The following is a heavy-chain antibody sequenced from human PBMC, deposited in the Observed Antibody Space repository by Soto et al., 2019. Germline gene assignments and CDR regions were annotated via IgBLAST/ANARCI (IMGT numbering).Heavy chain of an antibody. Sequence: SETLSLTCTVSGGSIRDYYWSWIRQPAGKGLEWIGRIYDTGSVNYNPSLKSRVTTSVDIPQNQLSLILSPVTAADTAVYYCARVQRYSGSFRWFDPRGQGTLVTVYS. CDR3: ARVQRYSGSFRWFDP. J-gene: IGHJ5*02. D-gene: IGHD5-12*01. CDR1: GGSIRDYY. CDR2: IYDTGSV. V-gene: IGHV4-4*07.